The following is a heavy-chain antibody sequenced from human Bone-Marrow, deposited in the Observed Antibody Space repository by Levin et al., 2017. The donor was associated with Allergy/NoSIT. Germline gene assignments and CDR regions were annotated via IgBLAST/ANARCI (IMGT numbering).Heavy chain of an antibody. Sequence: GESLKISCAASGFSVSNHFLNWVRQVPGKGLEWVSLIYSGGSTHYADSVKGRFTISRDNSRNTLYLQMNSLRVEDTAVYYCARDVQGHSSSPYWGQGTLVTVSS. CDR2: IYSGGST. CDR3: ARDVQGHSSSPY. CDR1: GFSVSNHF. V-gene: IGHV3-66*01. D-gene: IGHD6-6*01. J-gene: IGHJ4*02.